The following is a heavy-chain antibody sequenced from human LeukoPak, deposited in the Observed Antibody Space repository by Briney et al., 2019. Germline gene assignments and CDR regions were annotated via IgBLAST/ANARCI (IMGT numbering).Heavy chain of an antibody. Sequence: GGSLRLSCAASGFTFSSYEMNWVRQAPGKGLEWVSYISSSSNTMYYADSVKGRFTISRDNAKNSLHLQMNSLRDEDTAVYYCARAFDYWGQGTLVAVSS. CDR2: ISSSSNTM. J-gene: IGHJ4*02. CDR1: GFTFSSYE. CDR3: ARAFDY. V-gene: IGHV3-48*03.